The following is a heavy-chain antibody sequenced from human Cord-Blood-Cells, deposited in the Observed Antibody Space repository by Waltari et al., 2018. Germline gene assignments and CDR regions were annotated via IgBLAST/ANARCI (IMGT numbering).Heavy chain of an antibody. CDR1: GGSFSGYY. V-gene: IGHV4-34*01. Sequence: QVQLQQWGAGLLKPSETLSLTCAVYGGSFSGYYWSWIRQPPGKGLEVSGEINHRGSTNYNPSLKRRVTIAVDTSKNQFSLKLSSVTAADTAVYYCARGVTVTRNAFDIWGQGTMVTVSS. D-gene: IGHD4-4*01. CDR3: ARGVTVTRNAFDI. CDR2: INHRGST. J-gene: IGHJ3*02.